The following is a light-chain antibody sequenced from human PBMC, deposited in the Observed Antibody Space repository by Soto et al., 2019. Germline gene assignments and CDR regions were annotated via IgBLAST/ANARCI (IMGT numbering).Light chain of an antibody. CDR1: STDVGGYDY. CDR3: SSYTRSNSLV. CDR2: EVK. J-gene: IGLJ3*02. Sequence: LTQPASVSGSPGQSISISCTGSSTDVGGYDYVSWYQHHPGAVPKLLIYEVKNRPSGVSYRFSGSKSGSTASLTISGLQAEDEADYYCSSYTRSNSLVFGGGTKVT. V-gene: IGLV2-14*01.